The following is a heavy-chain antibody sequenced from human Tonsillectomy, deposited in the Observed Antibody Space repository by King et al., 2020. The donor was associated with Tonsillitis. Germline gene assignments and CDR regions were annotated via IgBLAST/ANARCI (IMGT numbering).Heavy chain of an antibody. Sequence: VQLVESGAEVKKPGASMKVSCKASGYSFTAYYMHWLRQAPGQGLEWMGWINPNSGDTHFAQKFQGRVTMTRDTSISTAYMELNSMTSDDTAVYYCARDGNWELPSADYWGQGALVTVSS. CDR2: INPNSGDT. CDR3: ARDGNWELPSADY. CDR1: GYSFTAYY. V-gene: IGHV1-2*02. D-gene: IGHD1-7*01. J-gene: IGHJ4*02.